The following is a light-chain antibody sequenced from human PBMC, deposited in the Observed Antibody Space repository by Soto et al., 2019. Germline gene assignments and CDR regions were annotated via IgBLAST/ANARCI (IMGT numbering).Light chain of an antibody. J-gene: IGLJ1*01. CDR1: SSDVGGYNY. Sequence: QSVLTQPASVSGSPGQSFTISCPGPSSDVGGYNYVSWYQQHPGKAPKLMIYEVSNRPSGVSNRFSGSKSGNTASLTISGLQAEDEADYYCSSYTSSSTYVFGTGTKVT. CDR3: SSYTSSSTYV. V-gene: IGLV2-14*01. CDR2: EVS.